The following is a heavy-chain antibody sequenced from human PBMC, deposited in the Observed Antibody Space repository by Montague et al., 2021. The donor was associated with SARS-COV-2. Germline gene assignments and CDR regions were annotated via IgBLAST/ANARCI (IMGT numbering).Heavy chain of an antibody. Sequence: SETLSLTCAVHGGSFSGYYWNWIRQRPGKGLEWIGEINHGGSTNYNPSPKNRLTISADTSKNQSSLKLTSVAATDTAVYYCARLRDGVVPSPILGIGPYFTYYYMDVWGKGTTVTVS. D-gene: IGHD2-15*01. CDR3: ARLRDGVVPSPILGIGPYFTYYYMDV. J-gene: IGHJ6*03. CDR1: GGSFSGYY. CDR2: INHGGST. V-gene: IGHV4-34*01.